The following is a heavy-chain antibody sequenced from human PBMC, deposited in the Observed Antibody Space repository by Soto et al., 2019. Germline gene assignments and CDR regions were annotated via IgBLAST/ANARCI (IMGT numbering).Heavy chain of an antibody. CDR3: ASEEGWLPGAFDI. CDR2: TYYRSKWYN. CDR1: GYSVSSNSAA. V-gene: IGHV6-1*01. Sequence: ETLYLTCAISGYSVSSNSAAWNWIRQSPSRGLEWLGRTYYRSKWYNDYAVSVKSRITINPDTSKNQFSLQLNSVTPEDTAVYYCASEEGWLPGAFDIWGQGTMVTVSS. D-gene: IGHD5-12*01. J-gene: IGHJ3*02.